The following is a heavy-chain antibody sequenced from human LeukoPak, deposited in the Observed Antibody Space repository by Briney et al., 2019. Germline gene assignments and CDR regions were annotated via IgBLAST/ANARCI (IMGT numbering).Heavy chain of an antibody. CDR3: AKHYYGSGSYYREETDY. CDR2: ISYDGSNK. CDR1: GFTFSSYG. J-gene: IGHJ4*02. V-gene: IGHV3-30*18. Sequence: GRSLRLSCAASGFTFSSYGMHWVRQAPGKGLEWVAVISYDGSNKYYADSVKGRFTISRDNSKNTLYLQMNSLRAKDTAVYYCAKHYYGSGSYYREETDYWGQGTLVTVSS. D-gene: IGHD3-10*01.